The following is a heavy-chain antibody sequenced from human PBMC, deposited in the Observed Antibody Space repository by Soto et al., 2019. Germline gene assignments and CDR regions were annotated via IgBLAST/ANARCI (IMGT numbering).Heavy chain of an antibody. CDR2: ISGSGGST. CDR3: AKVWSWYYDSSGSPGLYGDFDY. V-gene: IGHV3-23*01. CDR1: GFTFSSYA. J-gene: IGHJ4*02. D-gene: IGHD3-22*01. Sequence: GGSLRLSCAASGFTFSSYAMSWVRQAPGKGLEWVSAISGSGGSTYYADSVKGRFTISRDNSKNTLYLQMNSLRAEDTAVYYCAKVWSWYYDSSGSPGLYGDFDYWGQGTLVTVSS.